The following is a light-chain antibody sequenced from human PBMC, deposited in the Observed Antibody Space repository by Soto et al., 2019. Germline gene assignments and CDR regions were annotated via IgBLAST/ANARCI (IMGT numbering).Light chain of an antibody. V-gene: IGKV3-11*01. Sequence: EIVMTQSPATLSVSPGGRATLSCRASQSVSSDLAWYHQKPGQAPRLLIYDASSRATGIPARFSGSGSGTDFALTISSLEPEDFAVYYCHHRGNGITFGQGTRLEIK. CDR3: HHRGNGIT. CDR1: QSVSSD. CDR2: DAS. J-gene: IGKJ5*01.